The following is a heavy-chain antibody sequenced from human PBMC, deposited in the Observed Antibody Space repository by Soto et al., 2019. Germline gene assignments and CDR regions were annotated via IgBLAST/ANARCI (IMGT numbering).Heavy chain of an antibody. CDR1: GFTFDDYA. V-gene: IGHV3-9*01. D-gene: IGHD2-2*02. Sequence: EVQLVESGGGLVQPGRSLRLSCAASGFTFDDYAMHWVRQAPGKGLEWVSGISWNSGSIGYADSVKGRFTISRDNAKNSLYLQMSSLRAEDTALYYCAKDFGRPAAIGYYYYYGMDVWGQGTTVSVSS. CDR3: AKDFGRPAAIGYYYYYGMDV. J-gene: IGHJ6*02. CDR2: ISWNSGSI.